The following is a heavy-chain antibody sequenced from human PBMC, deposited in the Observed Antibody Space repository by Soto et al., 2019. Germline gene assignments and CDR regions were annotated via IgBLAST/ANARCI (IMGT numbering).Heavy chain of an antibody. V-gene: IGHV4-31*03. D-gene: IGHD1-1*01. CDR2: TSNSGST. Sequence: QVQLQESGPGLVKPSQTLSLTCTVSGGSITSSGYYWSWIRQHPGEGLEWIGFTSNSGSTSYNPTRKGGVQIAAHTYSNQFSLTLTSVTAAATAVYYCASGGGSTNVDSWGQGTLVTVSP. J-gene: IGHJ4*02. CDR3: ASGGGSTNVDS. CDR1: GGSITSSGYY.